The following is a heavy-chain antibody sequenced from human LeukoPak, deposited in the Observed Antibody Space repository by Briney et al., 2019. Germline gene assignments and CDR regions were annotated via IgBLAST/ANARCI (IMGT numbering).Heavy chain of an antibody. J-gene: IGHJ4*02. V-gene: IGHV3-21*01. D-gene: IGHD4-17*01. CDR1: GFTFSSYS. CDR3: ARDSKSRYGDLGY. CDR2: ISSSSSYI. Sequence: PGGSLRLSCAASGFTFSSYSMNWVRQAPGKGLEWVSSISSSSSYIYYADSVKGRFTISRDNAKNSLYLQMNSLRAEDTAVYYCARDSKSRYGDLGYWGQGTLVTVSS.